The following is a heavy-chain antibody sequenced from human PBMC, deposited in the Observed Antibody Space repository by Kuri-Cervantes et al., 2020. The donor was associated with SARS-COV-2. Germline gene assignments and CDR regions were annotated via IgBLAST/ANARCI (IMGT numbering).Heavy chain of an antibody. CDR1: GFNFSRTD. J-gene: IGHJ4*02. CDR3: AKDRVGVQDF. CDR2: ISHDGKNK. Sequence: LSLTCAASGFNFSRTDMHWVRQAPGKGLEWAAVISHDGKNKKCIASGKGRFTISRDNSQNTLYLHMKSLRSEDTAMYYCAKDRVGVQDFWGQGTLVTVSS. D-gene: IGHD2-21*01. V-gene: IGHV3-30*18.